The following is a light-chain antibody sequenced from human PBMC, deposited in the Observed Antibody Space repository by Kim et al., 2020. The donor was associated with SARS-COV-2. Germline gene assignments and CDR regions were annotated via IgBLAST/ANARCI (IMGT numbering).Light chain of an antibody. V-gene: IGKV3-11*01. Sequence: LSPGERATPSCRASQSVSSYLAWYQQKPGQAPRLLFYDVSNRATGIPARFSGSGSGTDFTLTISSLEPEDFAVYYCQQRSIWPITFGGGTKVDIK. CDR2: DVS. CDR3: QQRSIWPIT. J-gene: IGKJ4*01. CDR1: QSVSSY.